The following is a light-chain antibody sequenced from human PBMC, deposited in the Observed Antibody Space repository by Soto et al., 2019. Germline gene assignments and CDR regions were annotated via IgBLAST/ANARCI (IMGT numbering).Light chain of an antibody. CDR3: QQYNNWPLGT. J-gene: IGKJ1*01. CDR1: QSVSSN. Sequence: EIVMTQSPATLSVSPGERATLSCRASQSVSSNLAWYQQKPCQAPRLLLYGASTRATGIPARFSGSGSGTEFTLTISGLQSEDFAVYYCQQYNNWPLGTFGQGTKVEIK. CDR2: GAS. V-gene: IGKV3-15*01.